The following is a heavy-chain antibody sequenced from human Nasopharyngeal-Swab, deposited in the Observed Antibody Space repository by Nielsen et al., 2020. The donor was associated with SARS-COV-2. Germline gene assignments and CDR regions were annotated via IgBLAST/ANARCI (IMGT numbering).Heavy chain of an antibody. CDR2: IYYSGST. D-gene: IGHD5-24*01. V-gene: IGHV4-39*01. Sequence: SKTLSLTCTVSGCSISSSSYYWGWIRQPPGKGLEWIGSIYYSGSTYYNPSLKSRVTISVDTSKNQFSLKLSSVTAADTALYYCARLPRRWLQYYFDYWGQGTLVTVSS. CDR1: GCSISSSSYY. J-gene: IGHJ4*02. CDR3: ARLPRRWLQYYFDY.